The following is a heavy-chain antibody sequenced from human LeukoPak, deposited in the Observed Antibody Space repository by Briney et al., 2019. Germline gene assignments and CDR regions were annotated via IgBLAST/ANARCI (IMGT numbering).Heavy chain of an antibody. CDR3: ARHDYYGSLNWFDP. V-gene: IGHV4-39*01. CDR2: IYYTGTT. J-gene: IGHJ5*02. Sequence: SETLSLTCIVSGGSLNSPNYYWGWIRQPPGKGLEWIGTIYYTGTTYYNPSLKSRLTISVDTSKNQFSLKLTSVTAADTAVYYCARHDYYGSLNWFDPWGQGTLITVSS. CDR1: GGSLNSPNYY. D-gene: IGHD3-10*01.